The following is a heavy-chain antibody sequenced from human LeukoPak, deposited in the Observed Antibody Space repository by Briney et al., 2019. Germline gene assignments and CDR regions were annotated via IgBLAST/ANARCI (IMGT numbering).Heavy chain of an antibody. V-gene: IGHV3-21*01. CDR2: ISTSSSYI. CDR1: GFTFSTYY. D-gene: IGHD5-12*01. Sequence: PGGSLRLSCAASGFTFSTYYMNWVRQAPGKGLEWVSSISTSSSYIYYADAVKGRFTISSDNAKNSLYLQINSLRAEDTAVYYCARVGLDRRGYSGYEAFDYWGQGTLVTVSS. CDR3: ARVGLDRRGYSGYEAFDY. J-gene: IGHJ4*02.